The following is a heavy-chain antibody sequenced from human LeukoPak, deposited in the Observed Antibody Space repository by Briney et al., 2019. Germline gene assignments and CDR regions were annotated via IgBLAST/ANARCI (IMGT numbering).Heavy chain of an antibody. J-gene: IGHJ4*02. CDR3: ARGIISSSWEEFDY. CDR2: INPNSGGT. CDR1: GYTFTGYY. D-gene: IGHD6-13*01. Sequence: ASVKVSCKASGYTFTGYYMHWVRQAPGQGLEWMGRINPNSGGTNYAQKFQGRVTMTRDTSISTAHMELSRLRSDDTAVYYCARGIISSSWEEFDYWGQGTLVTVSS. V-gene: IGHV1-2*06.